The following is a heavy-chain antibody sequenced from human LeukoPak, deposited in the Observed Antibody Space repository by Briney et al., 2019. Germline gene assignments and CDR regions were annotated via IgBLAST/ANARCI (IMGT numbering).Heavy chain of an antibody. Sequence: SETLSLTCTVSGGSISSYYWSWIRQPPGKGLEWIGYIYYSGSTNYNPSLKSRVTISVDTSKNQFSLKLSSVTAADTAVYYCARDRTTVTTYYYYGMDVWGQGTTVTIS. CDR3: ARDRTTVTTYYYYGMDV. J-gene: IGHJ6*02. CDR1: GGSISSYY. CDR2: IYYSGST. D-gene: IGHD4-17*01. V-gene: IGHV4-59*01.